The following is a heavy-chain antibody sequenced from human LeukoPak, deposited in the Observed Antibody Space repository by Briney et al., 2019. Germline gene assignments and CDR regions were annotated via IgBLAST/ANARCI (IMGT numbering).Heavy chain of an antibody. CDR3: ARDLDFGYSYGFDY. J-gene: IGHJ4*02. CDR2: ISSSGSTI. V-gene: IGHV3-48*03. Sequence: SGGSLRLSCAASGFTFSSYEMNWVRQAPGKGLEWVSYISSSGSTIYYADSVKGRFTISRDNAKNSLYLQMNSLRAEDTAVYYCARDLDFGYSYGFDYWGQGALVTVSS. D-gene: IGHD5-18*01. CDR1: GFTFSSYE.